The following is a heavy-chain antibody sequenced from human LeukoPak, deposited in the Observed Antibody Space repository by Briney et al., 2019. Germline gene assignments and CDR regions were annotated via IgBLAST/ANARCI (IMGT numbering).Heavy chain of an antibody. CDR1: GGSISGYY. Sequence: SETLSLTCTVSGGSISGYYWSWVRQPPGKGLEWIGEIHHRRGTKYNPSLKSRVTISRDTSNNQFSLKLSSVTAADTAVYYCARRPGWYEDYWGQGTLVTVSS. J-gene: IGHJ4*02. V-gene: IGHV4-34*01. CDR2: IHHRRGT. CDR3: ARRPGWYEDY. D-gene: IGHD6-19*01.